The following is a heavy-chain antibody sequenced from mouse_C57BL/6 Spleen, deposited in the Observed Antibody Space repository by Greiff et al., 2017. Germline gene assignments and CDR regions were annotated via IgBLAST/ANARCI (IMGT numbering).Heavy chain of an antibody. D-gene: IGHD1-1*01. CDR2: ISDGGSYT. J-gene: IGHJ4*01. CDR1: GFTFSSYA. V-gene: IGHV5-4*01. CDR3: ARDKDYYGSSYDAMDY. Sequence: EVQVVESGGGLVKPGGSLKLSCAASGFTFSSYAMSWVRQTPEKRLEWVATISDGGSYTYYPDNVKGRFTISRDNAKNTLYLQMSHLKSEDTAMYYCARDKDYYGSSYDAMDYWGQGTSVTVSS.